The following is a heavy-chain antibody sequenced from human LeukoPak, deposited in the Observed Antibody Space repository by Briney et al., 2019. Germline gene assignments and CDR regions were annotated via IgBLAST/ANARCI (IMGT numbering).Heavy chain of an antibody. V-gene: IGHV3-30-3*01. CDR1: GFTFSSYA. J-gene: IGHJ4*02. CDR3: ARDLDYQLLSLGY. D-gene: IGHD2-2*01. Sequence: GGSLRLSYAASGFTFSSYAMPWVRQAPGKGLEWVAVISYDGSNKYYADSVKGRFTISRDNSKNTLYLQMNSLRAEDTAVYYCARDLDYQLLSLGYWGQGTLVTVSS. CDR2: ISYDGSNK.